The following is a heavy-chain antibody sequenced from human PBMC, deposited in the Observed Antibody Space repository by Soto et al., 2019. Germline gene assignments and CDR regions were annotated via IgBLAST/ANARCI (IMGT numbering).Heavy chain of an antibody. D-gene: IGHD6-19*01. V-gene: IGHV4-59*01. CDR1: GGSISSYY. CDR3: ARTEYSSGWYGDKGSFDY. J-gene: IGHJ4*02. Sequence: PSETLSLTCTVSGGSISSYYWSWIRQPPGKGLEWIGYIYYSGSTNYNPSLKSRVTISVDTSKNQFSLKLSSVTAADTAVYYCARTEYSSGWYGDKGSFDYWGQGTLVTVSS. CDR2: IYYSGST.